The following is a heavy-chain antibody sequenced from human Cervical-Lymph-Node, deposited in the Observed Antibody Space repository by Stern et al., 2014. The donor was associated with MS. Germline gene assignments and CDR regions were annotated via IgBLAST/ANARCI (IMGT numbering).Heavy chain of an antibody. V-gene: IGHV1-46*01. CDR1: GYTFTTYY. J-gene: IGHJ4*02. D-gene: IGHD1-1*01. Sequence: QVQLVESGAEIRKPGASVKISCEASGYTFTTYYMHWVRQAPGQGLEWVALFNPIGGKTTYAQRFQGRVPVTGDTSTSTVYMELTGLRSEDTAVYYCARVLSLATSDSWGQGTLVIVSS. CDR2: FNPIGGKT. CDR3: ARVLSLATSDS.